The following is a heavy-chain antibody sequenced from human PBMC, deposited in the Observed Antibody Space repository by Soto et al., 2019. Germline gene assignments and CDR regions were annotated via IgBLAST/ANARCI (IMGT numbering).Heavy chain of an antibody. CDR3: AGHSSGVPGYYYGMDF. D-gene: IGHD3-22*01. Sequence: QVQLVQSGAEVKKPGSSVKVSCKASGGTFSSYAISWVRQAPGQGLEWMGGIIPIFDTADYAQKFQGRVTITADESTNTAYMELSFLRSEDTAVYYCAGHSSGVPGYYYGMDFWGQGTTVTVSS. CDR2: IIPIFDTA. CDR1: GGTFSSYA. J-gene: IGHJ6*02. V-gene: IGHV1-69*12.